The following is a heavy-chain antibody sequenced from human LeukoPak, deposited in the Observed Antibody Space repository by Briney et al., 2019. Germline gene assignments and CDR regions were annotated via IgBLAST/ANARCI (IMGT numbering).Heavy chain of an antibody. D-gene: IGHD3-22*01. Sequence: PGGSLRLSCAASGFTFSSYSMNWVRQAPGKGLEWVSYISSSSSTIYYADSVKGRFTISRDNAKNSLYLQMNSLRAEDTAVYYCARHQSDSSVRAYYYYYMDVWGKGTTVTVSS. CDR1: GFTFSSYS. J-gene: IGHJ6*03. CDR3: ARHQSDSSVRAYYYYYMDV. V-gene: IGHV3-48*04. CDR2: ISSSSSTI.